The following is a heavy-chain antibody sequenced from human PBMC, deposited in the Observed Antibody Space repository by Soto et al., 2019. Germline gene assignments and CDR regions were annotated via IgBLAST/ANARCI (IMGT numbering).Heavy chain of an antibody. V-gene: IGHV4-39*01. J-gene: IGHJ5*02. Sequence: SETLSLICTVSGGSISSSSYYWGWIRQPPGKGLEWIGSIYYSGSTYYNPSLKSRVTISVDTSKNQFSLKLSSVTAADTAVYYCAEDLGYCSGGSCYDWFDPWGQGTLVTVSS. CDR3: AEDLGYCSGGSCYDWFDP. CDR1: GGSISSSSYY. D-gene: IGHD2-15*01. CDR2: IYYSGST.